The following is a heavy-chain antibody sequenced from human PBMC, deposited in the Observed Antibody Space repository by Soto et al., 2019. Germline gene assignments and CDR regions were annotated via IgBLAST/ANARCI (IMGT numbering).Heavy chain of an antibody. D-gene: IGHD3-3*01. CDR2: FDPEDGET. CDR3: ATNSPRKGGYDFWSPGSFDI. V-gene: IGHV1-24*01. J-gene: IGHJ3*02. Sequence: ASVKVSCKVSGYTLTELSMHWVRQAPGKGLEWMGGFDPEDGETIYAQKFQGRVTMTEDTSTETAYMELSSLSSEDTAVYYCATNSPRKGGYDFWSPGSFDIWGQGTMVTVSS. CDR1: GYTLTELS.